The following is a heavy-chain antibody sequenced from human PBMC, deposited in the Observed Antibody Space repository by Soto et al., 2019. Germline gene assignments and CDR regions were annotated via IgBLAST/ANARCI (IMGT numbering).Heavy chain of an antibody. CDR1: GFTFSNYG. Sequence: QVQLVESGGGVVQPGRSLRLSCAASGFTFSNYGMHWVRQAPGKGLEWVAVISYDGNNKYYADSVKGRFTISRDNSKNTLYLQTNSLRAEDTAVYYCAKSAYNWNDGFFEFWGQGTLVTVSS. J-gene: IGHJ4*02. CDR3: AKSAYNWNDGFFEF. CDR2: ISYDGNNK. V-gene: IGHV3-30*18. D-gene: IGHD1-1*01.